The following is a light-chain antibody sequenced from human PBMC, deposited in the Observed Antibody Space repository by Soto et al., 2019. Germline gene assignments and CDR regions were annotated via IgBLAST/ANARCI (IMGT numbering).Light chain of an antibody. CDR2: SNN. J-gene: IGLJ1*01. CDR3: QSYDNRLGGFYV. Sequence: QSVLAQPPSASGTPGQRVTISCSGSSSNIGSNTVNWYQQLPGTAPKLLIYSNNQRPSGVPDRFSGSKSGTSASLAISGLQSEDEADYSCQSYDNRLGGFYVFGTGTKVT. V-gene: IGLV1-44*01. CDR1: SSNIGSNT.